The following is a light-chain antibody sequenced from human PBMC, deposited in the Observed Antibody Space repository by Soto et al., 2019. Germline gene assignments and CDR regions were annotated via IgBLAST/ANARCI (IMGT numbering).Light chain of an antibody. CDR3: SSYTSSPHVV. J-gene: IGLJ2*01. CDR1: SSDVGGYNY. CDR2: DVS. V-gene: IGLV2-14*01. Sequence: QSALTQPASVSGSPGQSITISCTGTSSDVGGYNYVSWYQQHAGKAPKLMIYDVSNRPSGVSNRFSGSKSGNTASLTISGLQAEHEADYYCSSYTSSPHVVFGGGTQLTVL.